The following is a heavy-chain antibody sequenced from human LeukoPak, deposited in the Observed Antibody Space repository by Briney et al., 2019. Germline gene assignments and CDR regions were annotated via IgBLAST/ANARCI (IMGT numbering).Heavy chain of an antibody. V-gene: IGHV1-69*04. Sequence: SVKVSCKASGGTFSSYAISWVRQAPGQGLEWMGRIIPILGIANYAQKFQGRVTITADKSTSTAYMELSSLRSEDTAAYYCARDEGAADVDYWGQGTLVTVSS. CDR1: GGTFSSYA. CDR3: ARDEGAADVDY. J-gene: IGHJ4*02. CDR2: IIPILGIA. D-gene: IGHD6-25*01.